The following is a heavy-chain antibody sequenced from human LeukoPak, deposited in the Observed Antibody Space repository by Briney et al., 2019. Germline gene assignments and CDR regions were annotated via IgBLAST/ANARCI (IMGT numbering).Heavy chain of an antibody. J-gene: IGHJ4*02. CDR1: GFTFSSYA. CDR2: ISYDGSNK. D-gene: IGHD6-19*01. V-gene: IGHV3-30*04. Sequence: GGSLRLSCAASGFTFSSYAMHWVRQAPGKGLEWVAVISYDGSNKYYADSVKGRFTTSRDNSKNTLYLQMNSLRAEDTAVYYCAREGKVAVAGFDYWGQGTLVTVSS. CDR3: AREGKVAVAGFDY.